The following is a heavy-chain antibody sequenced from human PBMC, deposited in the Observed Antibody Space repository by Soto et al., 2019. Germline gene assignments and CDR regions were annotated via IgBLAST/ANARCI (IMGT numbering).Heavy chain of an antibody. CDR2: IYYTGST. J-gene: IGHJ3*02. D-gene: IGHD3-22*01. V-gene: IGHV4-59*01. Sequence: SETLSLTCTVSGGSISNYYWIWIRQPPGKGLEWIGFIYYTGSTYYNPSLKSRVTISVDTSKNQFSLKLSSVTAADTAVYYCARGGSYDSSGYYYGSGGAFDIWGQGTMVTVSS. CDR3: ARGGSYDSSGYYYGSGGAFDI. CDR1: GGSISNYY.